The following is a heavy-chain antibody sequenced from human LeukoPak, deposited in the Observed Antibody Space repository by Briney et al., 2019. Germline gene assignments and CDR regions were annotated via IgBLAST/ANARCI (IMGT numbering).Heavy chain of an antibody. CDR3: AKGMRPEVYYYDSSGPARFDP. V-gene: IGHV3-43*02. CDR1: GFTFDDYA. Sequence: GGSLRLSCAASGFTFDDYAMHWVRQAPGKGLEWVSLISGDGGSTYYADSVKGRFTISRDNSKNSLYLQMNSLRTEDTALYYCAKGMRPEVYYYDSSGPARFDPWGQGTLVTVSS. J-gene: IGHJ5*02. CDR2: ISGDGGST. D-gene: IGHD3-22*01.